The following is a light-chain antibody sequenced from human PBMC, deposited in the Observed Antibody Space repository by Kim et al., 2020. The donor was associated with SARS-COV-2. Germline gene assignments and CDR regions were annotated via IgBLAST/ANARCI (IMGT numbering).Light chain of an antibody. CDR3: TAYTSTNTLL. J-gene: IGLJ2*01. V-gene: IGLV2-14*03. CDR2: DVT. CDR1: STDVGAYNQ. Sequence: GQSITISCTGTSTDVGAYNQVSRCQHHPEKAPKLIIFDVTNRPSGVSDRFSVSKSGSTASLTISGRRAEDEADYYCTAYTSTNTLLFGGGTKVTVL.